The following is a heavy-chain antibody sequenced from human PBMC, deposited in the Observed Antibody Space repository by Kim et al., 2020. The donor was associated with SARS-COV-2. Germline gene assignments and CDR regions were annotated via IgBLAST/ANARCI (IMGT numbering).Heavy chain of an antibody. CDR2: IYYSGST. J-gene: IGHJ3*02. CDR3: ARPYGSGSYHAFDI. Sequence: SETLSLTCTVSGGSISSGGYYWSWIRQHPGKGLEWIGYIYYSGSTYYNPSLKSRVTISVDTSKNQFSLKLSSVTAADTAVYYCARPYGSGSYHAFDIWGQGTMVTVSS. CDR1: GGSISSGGYY. V-gene: IGHV4-31*03. D-gene: IGHD3-10*01.